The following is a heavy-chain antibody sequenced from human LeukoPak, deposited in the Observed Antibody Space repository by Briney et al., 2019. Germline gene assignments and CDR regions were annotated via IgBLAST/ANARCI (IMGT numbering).Heavy chain of an antibody. V-gene: IGHV4-61*02. CDR3: ASRRSLWSGTGGSFDY. J-gene: IGHJ4*02. CDR2: IYTSGST. D-gene: IGHD3-3*01. CDR1: GNSISSGDNY. Sequence: ASETLSLTCTVSGNSISSGDNYWSWIRQPAGKGLEWIGRIYTSGSTNYNPSLKSRVTISVDTSKNQFSLKLSSVTAADTAVYYCASRRSLWSGTGGSFDYWGQGTLVTVSS.